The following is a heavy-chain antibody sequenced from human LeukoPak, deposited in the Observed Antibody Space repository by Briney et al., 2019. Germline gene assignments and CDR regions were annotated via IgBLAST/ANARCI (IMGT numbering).Heavy chain of an antibody. D-gene: IGHD3-22*01. V-gene: IGHV1-8*01. CDR1: GYTFTSYD. CDR2: MNPNSGNT. CDR3: ATHYYDSSGYYSLLVY. Sequence: ASVKVSCKASGYTFTSYDINWVRQATGQGLEWMGWMNPNSGNTGYAQKFQGRVTMTRNTSISTAYMELSSLRSEDTAVYYCATHYYDSSGYYSLLVYWGQETLVTVSS. J-gene: IGHJ4*02.